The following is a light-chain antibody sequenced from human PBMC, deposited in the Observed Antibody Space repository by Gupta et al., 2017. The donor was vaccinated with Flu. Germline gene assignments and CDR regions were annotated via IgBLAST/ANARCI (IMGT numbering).Light chain of an antibody. V-gene: IGKV1-39*01. CDR1: QSISTY. Sequence: DIQMTQFPSSLSASVGDRVTITCRASQSISTYLNWYQQRPGKAPKLLIYAASRVQSGVPSRFSGSGYATDITLTISSLPPEDLANYCCQRSDSTVLSFGHGTNVDIK. CDR3: QRSDSTVLS. CDR2: AAS. J-gene: IGKJ3*01.